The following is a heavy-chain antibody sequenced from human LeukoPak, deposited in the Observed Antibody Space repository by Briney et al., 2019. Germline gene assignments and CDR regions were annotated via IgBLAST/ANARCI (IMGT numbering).Heavy chain of an antibody. CDR3: ARGRGKRARCWYGDY. J-gene: IGHJ4*02. CDR2: INHSGST. CDR1: GGSFSGYY. D-gene: IGHD6-13*01. V-gene: IGHV4-34*01. Sequence: PSETLSLTCAVYGGSFSGYYWSWIRQPPGKGLEWIGEINHSGSTNYNPSLKSRVTISVDTSKNQFSLKLSSVTAADTAVYYCARGRGKRARCWYGDYWGQGTLVTVSS.